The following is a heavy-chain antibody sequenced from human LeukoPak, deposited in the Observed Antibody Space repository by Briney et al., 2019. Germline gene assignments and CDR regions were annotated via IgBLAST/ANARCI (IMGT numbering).Heavy chain of an antibody. Sequence: GGSLRLSCAASGFTFSSYLMHWVPQAPGKGLVWVSRINSDGSSTSYADSVKGRFTISRDNAKNTLYLQMNSLRAEDTAVYYCARSPVVVPAAVDYWGQGTLVTVSS. CDR1: GFTFSSYL. J-gene: IGHJ4*02. V-gene: IGHV3-74*01. CDR2: INSDGSST. CDR3: ARSPVVVPAAVDY. D-gene: IGHD2-2*01.